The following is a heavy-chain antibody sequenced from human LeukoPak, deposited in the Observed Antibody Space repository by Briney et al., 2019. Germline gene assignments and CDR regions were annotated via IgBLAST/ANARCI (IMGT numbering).Heavy chain of an antibody. J-gene: IGHJ3*02. CDR2: INHSGST. Sequence: SETLSLTCAVYGGSFSGYYWSWIRQPPGKGLEWIGEINHSGSTNYNPSLKSRVTISVDTSKNQFSLKLSSVTAADTAVYYCARGRFDSITMIVVNLFGAFDIWGQGTMVTVSS. CDR1: GGSFSGYY. D-gene: IGHD3-22*01. V-gene: IGHV4-34*01. CDR3: ARGRFDSITMIVVNLFGAFDI.